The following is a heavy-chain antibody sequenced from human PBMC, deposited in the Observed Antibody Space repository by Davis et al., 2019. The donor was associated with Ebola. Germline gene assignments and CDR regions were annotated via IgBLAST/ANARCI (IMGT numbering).Heavy chain of an antibody. V-gene: IGHV3-11*04. CDR1: GFTFSDYY. Sequence: GESLKISCAASGFTFSDYYMSWIRQAPGKGLGWVSYISSSRRTIYYADSVKGRFTISRDNAKNSLYLQMNSLRAEEPAVYYCAKEYCINTSCYRNWFDPWGQGTLVTVSS. J-gene: IGHJ5*02. D-gene: IGHD2-2*01. CDR2: ISSSRRTI. CDR3: AKEYCINTSCYRNWFDP.